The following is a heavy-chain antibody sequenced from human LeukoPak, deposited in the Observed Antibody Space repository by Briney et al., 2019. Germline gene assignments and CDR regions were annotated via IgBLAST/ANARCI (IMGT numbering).Heavy chain of an antibody. CDR3: ARVVVPAAIGEFDY. D-gene: IGHD2-2*01. CDR2: ISAYNGNT. J-gene: IGHJ4*02. Sequence: GASVNVSCKASGYTFTSYGISWVRQAPGQGLEWMGWISAYNGNTNYAQKLQGRVTMTTDTSTSTAYMELRSLRSDDTAVYYCARVVVPAAIGEFDYWGQGTLVTVSS. CDR1: GYTFTSYG. V-gene: IGHV1-18*01.